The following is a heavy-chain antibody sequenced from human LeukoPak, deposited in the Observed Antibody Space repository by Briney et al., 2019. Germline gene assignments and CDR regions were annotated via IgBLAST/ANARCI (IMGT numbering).Heavy chain of an antibody. V-gene: IGHV3-33*01. CDR1: GFTFSSYG. Sequence: GGSLRLSCAASGFTFSSYGMHWVRQAPGKGLVWVAVIWYDGSNKYYADSVKGRFTISRDNSKNTLYLQMNSLRAEDTAVYYCARDSVLRFLEWLPHVYGMDVWGQGTTVTVSS. J-gene: IGHJ6*02. D-gene: IGHD3-3*01. CDR3: ARDSVLRFLEWLPHVYGMDV. CDR2: IWYDGSNK.